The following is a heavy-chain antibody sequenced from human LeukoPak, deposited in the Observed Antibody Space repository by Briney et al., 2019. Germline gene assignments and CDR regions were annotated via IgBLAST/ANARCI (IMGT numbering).Heavy chain of an antibody. CDR3: AGAAAGEYYFDY. V-gene: IGHV3-33*08. Sequence: GGSLRLSCAASGFTFSSYAMSWVRQAPGKGLEWVAVIWYDGSNKYYADSVKGRFTISRDNSKNTLYLQMNSLRAEDTAVYYWAGAAAGEYYFDYWGQGTLVTVSS. CDR1: GFTFSSYA. J-gene: IGHJ4*02. CDR2: IWYDGSNK. D-gene: IGHD6-13*01.